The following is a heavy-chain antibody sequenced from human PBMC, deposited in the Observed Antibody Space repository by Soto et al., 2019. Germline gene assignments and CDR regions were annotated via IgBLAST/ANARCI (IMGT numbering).Heavy chain of an antibody. CDR1: GFTFSSYE. D-gene: IGHD5-18*01. CDR3: ARVGYSYGLGEFDY. V-gene: IGHV3-48*03. Sequence: PGGSLRLSCAASGFTFSSYEMNWVRQAPGKGLEWVSYISSSGSTIYYADSVKGRFTISRDNAKNSLYLQMNSLRAEDTAVYYCARVGYSYGLGEFDYWGQGTLVTVSS. J-gene: IGHJ4*02. CDR2: ISSSGSTI.